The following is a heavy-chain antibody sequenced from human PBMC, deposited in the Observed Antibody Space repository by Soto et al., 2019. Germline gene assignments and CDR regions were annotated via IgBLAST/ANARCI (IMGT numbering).Heavy chain of an antibody. CDR2: IRAYNGNT. CDR3: ARLYCGGDCYDPPFDY. CDR1: GYTFTSYG. Sequence: QVQLVQSGAEVKKPGASVKVSCKASGYTFTSYGISWVRQAPGQGLEWMGWIRAYNGNTNYAQKLQGRVTMTTDTSTSTAYMELRSLRSDDTAVYYCARLYCGGDCYDPPFDYWGQGTLVTVSS. D-gene: IGHD2-21*02. V-gene: IGHV1-18*01. J-gene: IGHJ4*02.